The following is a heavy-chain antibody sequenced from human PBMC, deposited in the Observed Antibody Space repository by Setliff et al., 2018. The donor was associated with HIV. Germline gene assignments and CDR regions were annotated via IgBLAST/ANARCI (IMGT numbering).Heavy chain of an antibody. CDR3: ARETYYYDNPQYYYYYMDV. V-gene: IGHV4-61*02. D-gene: IGHD3-22*01. CDR2: IYTSGST. Sequence: PSETLSLTCTVSGASISSGNYYWGWIRQPAGKGLEWIGRIYTSGSTNYNPSLKSRVTMSVDTSKNQFSLKLSSVTAADTAVYYCARETYYYDNPQYYYYYMDVWGKGTTVTVSS. J-gene: IGHJ6*03. CDR1: GASISSGNYY.